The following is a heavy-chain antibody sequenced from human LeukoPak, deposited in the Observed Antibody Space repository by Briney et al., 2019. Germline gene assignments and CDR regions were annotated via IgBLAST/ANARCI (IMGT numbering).Heavy chain of an antibody. Sequence: GGSLRLSCAASGFTFSSYAMTWVRQAPGKGLEWVSAISGSGGSTYNADSVKGRFTISRDNSKNTLYLQMNSLRAEDTAVYYCAKDSLRHCSSASRNQNFDYWGQGTLVTVSS. D-gene: IGHD2-2*01. CDR1: GFTFSSYA. CDR3: AKDSLRHCSSASRNQNFDY. J-gene: IGHJ4*02. V-gene: IGHV3-23*01. CDR2: ISGSGGST.